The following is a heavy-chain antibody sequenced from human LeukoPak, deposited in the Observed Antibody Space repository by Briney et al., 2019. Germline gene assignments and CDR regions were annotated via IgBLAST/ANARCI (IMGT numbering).Heavy chain of an antibody. D-gene: IGHD2-21*01. CDR1: GFTFDDYA. CDR2: ISWNSGSI. V-gene: IGHV3-9*03. Sequence: PGGSLRLSCAAPGFTFDDYAMHWVRQAPGKGLEWVSGISWNSGSIGYADSVKGRFTISRDNAKNSLYLQMNSLRADDMALYYCARGLVGAAVEGLCDYWGQGTLVTVSS. CDR3: ARGLVGAAVEGLCDY. J-gene: IGHJ4*02.